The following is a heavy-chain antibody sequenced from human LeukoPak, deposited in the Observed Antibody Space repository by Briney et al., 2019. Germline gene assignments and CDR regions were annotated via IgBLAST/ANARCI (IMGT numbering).Heavy chain of an antibody. D-gene: IGHD3-10*01. J-gene: IGHJ4*02. CDR2: IRYDGSNK. Sequence: GGSLRLSCAASGFTFSSYAMHWVRQAPGKGLEWVAFIRYDGSNKYYADSVKGRFTISRDNSKNTLYLQMNSLRAEDTAVYYCAKDQSGYYGFSSRDYWGQGTLVTVPS. CDR3: AKDQSGYYGFSSRDY. V-gene: IGHV3-30*02. CDR1: GFTFSSYA.